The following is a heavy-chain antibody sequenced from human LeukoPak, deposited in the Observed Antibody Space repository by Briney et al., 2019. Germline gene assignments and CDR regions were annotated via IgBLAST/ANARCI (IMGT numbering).Heavy chain of an antibody. CDR3: ARGGLGYCSGGSCYSVDSDWFDP. D-gene: IGHD2-15*01. Sequence: PSETLSLTCTVSGGSISSSSYYWGSIRQPPGKGLEWIGSIYYSGSTYYNPSLKSRVTISVDTSKNQFSLKLRSVTAADTAVYYCARGGLGYCSGGSCYSVDSDWFDPWGQGTLVTVSS. CDR1: GGSISSSSYY. CDR2: IYYSGST. V-gene: IGHV4-39*07. J-gene: IGHJ5*02.